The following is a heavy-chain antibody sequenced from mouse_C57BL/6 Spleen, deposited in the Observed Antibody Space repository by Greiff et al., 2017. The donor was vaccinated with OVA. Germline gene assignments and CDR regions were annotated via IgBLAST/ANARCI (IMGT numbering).Heavy chain of an antibody. J-gene: IGHJ1*03. Sequence: VQLKESGPELVKPGASVKISCKASGYAFSSSWMNWVKQRPGKGLEWIGRIYPGDGDTNYNGKFKGKATLTADKSSSTAYMQLSSLTSEDSAVYFCARDYYYGSSYWYFDVWGTGTTVTVSS. V-gene: IGHV1-82*01. CDR3: ARDYYYGSSYWYFDV. D-gene: IGHD1-1*01. CDR2: IYPGDGDT. CDR1: GYAFSSSW.